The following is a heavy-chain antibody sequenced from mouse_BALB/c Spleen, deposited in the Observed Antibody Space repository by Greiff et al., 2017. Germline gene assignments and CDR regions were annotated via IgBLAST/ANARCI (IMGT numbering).Heavy chain of an antibody. D-gene: IGHD2-10*02. CDR2: IDPANGNT. Sequence: EVKLMESGAELVKPGASVKLSCTASGFNIKDTYMHWVKQRPEQGLEWIGRIDPANGNTKYDPKFQGKATITADTSSNTAYLQLSSLTSEDSAVYYCARSPYGNYLYAMDYWGQGTSVTVSS. J-gene: IGHJ4*01. CDR3: ARSPYGNYLYAMDY. V-gene: IGHV14-3*02. CDR1: GFNIKDTY.